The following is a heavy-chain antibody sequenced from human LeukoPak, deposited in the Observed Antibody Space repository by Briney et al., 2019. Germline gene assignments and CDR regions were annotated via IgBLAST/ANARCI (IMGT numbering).Heavy chain of an antibody. Sequence: SQTLSLTCTVSGGSISDAAYYWSWIRQHPGEGLKWIGYIYYSGSTSYNPSLKSRVTISVDTSKNQFSLKLTSVTAADTAVYYCARSYCSTSCYRSAFDIWGQGTMVTVSS. CDR1: GGSISDAAYY. J-gene: IGHJ3*02. V-gene: IGHV4-31*03. D-gene: IGHD2-2*01. CDR2: IYYSGST. CDR3: ARSYCSTSCYRSAFDI.